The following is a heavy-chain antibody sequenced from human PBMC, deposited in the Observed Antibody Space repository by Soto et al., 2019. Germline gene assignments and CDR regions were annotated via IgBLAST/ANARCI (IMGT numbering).Heavy chain of an antibody. Sequence: GGSLRLSCAASGFTFSSYAMNWVRQAPGKGLEWVSTIGASGGPTYYADSVKGRFTISRDNSKNTLNLHANSLRAEDTAIYYCAKKYSSAWYYFDPWGQGTLVTVSS. CDR3: AKKYSSAWYYFDP. D-gene: IGHD6-13*01. CDR2: IGASGGPT. V-gene: IGHV3-23*01. CDR1: GFTFSSYA. J-gene: IGHJ4*02.